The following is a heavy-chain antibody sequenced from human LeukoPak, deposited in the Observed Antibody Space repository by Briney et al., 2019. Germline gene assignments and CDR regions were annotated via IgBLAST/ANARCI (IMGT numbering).Heavy chain of an antibody. V-gene: IGHV1-69*05. Sequence: SGKVSCKASGCTFSSYAISWVRQAPGQGLEWMGRIIPIFGTANYAQKFQGRVTITTDESTSTAYMELSSLRSEDTAVYCCAREQSSGWYDFHIWDQGTMVTVSS. CDR1: GCTFSSYA. CDR2: IIPIFGTA. CDR3: AREQSSGWYDFHI. D-gene: IGHD6-19*01. J-gene: IGHJ3*02.